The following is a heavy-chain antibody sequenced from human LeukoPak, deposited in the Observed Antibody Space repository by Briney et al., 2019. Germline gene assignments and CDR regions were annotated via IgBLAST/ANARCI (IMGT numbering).Heavy chain of an antibody. V-gene: IGHV3-30*02. CDR3: AKSGRDGYKPGAFDY. CDR2: IRYDGSNK. CDR1: GFTFSSYG. D-gene: IGHD5-24*01. J-gene: IGHJ4*02. Sequence: GGSLRLSCAASGFTFSSYGMHWVRQAPGKGLEWVAFIRYDGSNKYYADSVKGRFTISRDNSKNTLYLQMNSLRAEDTSVYYCAKSGRDGYKPGAFDYWGQGTLVTVSS.